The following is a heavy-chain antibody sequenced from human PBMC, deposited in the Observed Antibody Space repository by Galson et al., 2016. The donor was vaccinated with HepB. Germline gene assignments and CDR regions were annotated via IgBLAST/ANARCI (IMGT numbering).Heavy chain of an antibody. CDR3: ARGGGSGSYDF. D-gene: IGHD3-10*01. V-gene: IGHV1-3*01. Sequence: SVKVSCKASGYTFTNYAIHWVRQAPGQGLEWMGWIDAGNTDTKYLQKFQGRVTITRDTSASTAYMELSSLRSEDTAVYYCARGGGSGSYDFWGQGTLVTVSS. CDR1: GYTFTNYA. J-gene: IGHJ4*02. CDR2: IDAGNTDT.